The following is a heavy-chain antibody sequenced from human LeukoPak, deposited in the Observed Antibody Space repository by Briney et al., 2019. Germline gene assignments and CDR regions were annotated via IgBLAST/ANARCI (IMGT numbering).Heavy chain of an antibody. J-gene: IGHJ4*02. V-gene: IGHV4-34*01. CDR1: GGSFSGYY. Sequence: SETLSLTCAVYGGSFSGYYWSWIRQPPGKGLEWIGEINHSGSTNYNPSLKSRVTISVDTSKNQFSLKLSSVTAADTAVYYCARHPGLRYFDLYYFDYWGQGTLVTVSS. D-gene: IGHD3-9*01. CDR3: ARHPGLRYFDLYYFDY. CDR2: INHSGST.